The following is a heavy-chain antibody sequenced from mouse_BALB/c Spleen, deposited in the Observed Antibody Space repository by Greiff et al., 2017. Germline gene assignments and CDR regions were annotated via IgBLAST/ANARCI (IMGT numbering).Heavy chain of an antibody. CDR2: ISDGGSYT. CDR1: GFTFSDYY. D-gene: IGHD2-1*01. CDR3: ARARYGNYDAMDY. J-gene: IGHJ4*01. Sequence: DVHLVESGGGLVKPGGSLKLSCAASGFTFSDYYMYWVRQTPEKRLEWVATISDGGSYTYYPDSVKGRFTISRDNAKNNLYLQMSSLKSEDTAMYYCARARYGNYDAMDYWGQGTSVTVSS. V-gene: IGHV5-4*02.